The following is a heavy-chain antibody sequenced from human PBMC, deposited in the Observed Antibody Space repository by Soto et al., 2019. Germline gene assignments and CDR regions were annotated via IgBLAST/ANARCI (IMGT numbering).Heavy chain of an antibody. J-gene: IGHJ4*02. V-gene: IGHV5-51*01. D-gene: IGHD3-9*01. CDR3: ARHILTGYSGIFEY. CDR1: GYRFSSFW. Sequence: PGESLKISCKISGYRFSSFWIAWVRQKPGKGLEWMGIIYPGDATTIYSPSFQGRLTISVDMSISTAHLQWYDLKASDSAMYYCARHILTGYSGIFEYWGQGTLVTVSS. CDR2: IYPGDATT.